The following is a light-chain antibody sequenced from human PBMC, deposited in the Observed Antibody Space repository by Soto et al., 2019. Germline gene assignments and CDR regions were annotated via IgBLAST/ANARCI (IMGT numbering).Light chain of an antibody. V-gene: IGKV1-9*01. J-gene: IGKJ4*01. Sequence: IKMTQSPSTLPASVGDRVTITCRASQGISSYLAWYQQKPGKAPKLLIYAASTLQSGVPSRFSGSGSGTDFTLTISSLQPEDFATYYCQQLNSYPFFGGGTKVDI. CDR3: QQLNSYPF. CDR2: AAS. CDR1: QGISSY.